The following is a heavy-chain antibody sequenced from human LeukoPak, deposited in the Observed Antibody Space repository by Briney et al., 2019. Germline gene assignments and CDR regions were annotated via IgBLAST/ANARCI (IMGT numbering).Heavy chain of an antibody. V-gene: IGHV4-61*02. CDR1: GGSISSGSYY. J-gene: IGHJ4*02. CDR2: IYTSGST. D-gene: IGHD2-15*01. CDR3: ARGSGGTHLFDY. Sequence: SQTLSLTCTVSGGSISSGSYYWSWIRQPAGKGLEWIGRIYTSGSTNYNPSLKSRVTISVDTSKNQFSLKLSSVTAADTAVYYCARGSGGTHLFDYWGQGTLVTVSS.